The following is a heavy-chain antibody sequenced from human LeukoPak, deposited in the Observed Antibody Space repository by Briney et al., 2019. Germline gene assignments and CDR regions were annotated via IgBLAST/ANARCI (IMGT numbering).Heavy chain of an antibody. CDR3: ARGVVVVVAATYNWFDP. V-gene: IGHV3-48*01. D-gene: IGHD2-15*01. CDR1: GFTFSSYS. Sequence: GGSLRLSCAASGFTFSSYSMDWVRQAPGKGLEWVSYISSSSSTIYYADSVKGRFTISRDNAKNSQYLQMNSLRAEDTAVYYCARGVVVVVAATYNWFDPWGQGTLVTVSS. CDR2: ISSSSSTI. J-gene: IGHJ5*02.